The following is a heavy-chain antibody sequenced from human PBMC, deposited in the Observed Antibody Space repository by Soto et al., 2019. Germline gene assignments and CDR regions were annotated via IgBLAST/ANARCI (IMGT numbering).Heavy chain of an antibody. D-gene: IGHD1-7*01. CDR2: VSHDGNHK. CDR3: AGGIGNNWNYVWFDP. Sequence: PGGSLRLSCAASGFTFSSHGMNWVRQAPGKGLEWVTGVSHDGNHKIYADSVKGRFTISRDNSKNTVYLQMNSLRVEDTAVYYCAGGIGNNWNYVWFDPWGQGTLVTVSS. CDR1: GFTFSSHG. J-gene: IGHJ5*02. V-gene: IGHV3-30*03.